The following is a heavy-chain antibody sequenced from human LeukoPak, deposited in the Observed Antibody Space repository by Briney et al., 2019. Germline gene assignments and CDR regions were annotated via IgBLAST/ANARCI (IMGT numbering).Heavy chain of an antibody. Sequence: ASVKVSCKASGYTFTSYGISWVRQAPGQGLEWMGWISAYNGNTNYAQKLQGRVTMTTDTSTSTAYMELRSLRSDDTAVYYCARESLQYCDYTPLDYWGQGTLVTVSS. CDR2: ISAYNGNT. V-gene: IGHV1-18*04. CDR1: GYTFTSYG. D-gene: IGHD4-17*01. J-gene: IGHJ4*02. CDR3: ARESLQYCDYTPLDY.